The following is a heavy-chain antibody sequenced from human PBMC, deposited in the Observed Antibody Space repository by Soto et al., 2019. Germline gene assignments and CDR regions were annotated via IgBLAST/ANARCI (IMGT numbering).Heavy chain of an antibody. Sequence: SETLSLTCTVSGGSISSYYWSWIRQPAGKGLEWIGRIYTSGSTNYNPSLKSRVTMSVDTSKNQFSLKLSSVTAADTAVYYCARDVYYDXVWGSYRSNYYYYYGMDVWAQGPRSPSP. CDR3: ARDVYYDXVWGSYRSNYYYYYGMDV. CDR1: GGSISSYY. D-gene: IGHD3-16*02. CDR2: IYTSGST. J-gene: IGHJ6*02. V-gene: IGHV4-4*07.